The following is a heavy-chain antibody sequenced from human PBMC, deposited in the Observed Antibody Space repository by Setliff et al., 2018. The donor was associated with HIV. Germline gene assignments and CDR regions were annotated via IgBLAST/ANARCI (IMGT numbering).Heavy chain of an antibody. Sequence: ASVKVSCKASGYTFSEDAIHWVRQAPGQRLEWMGRIDTDNGYRRYSPKLQGRVTITKDTSANTAYMELRGLRSEDTAVYYCARWCAAACCYPAIYYFYSWGQGTLVTVSS. J-gene: IGHJ4*02. V-gene: IGHV1-3*04. CDR2: IDTDNGYR. CDR1: GYTFSEDA. CDR3: ARWCAAACCYPAIYYFYS. D-gene: IGHD2-2*01.